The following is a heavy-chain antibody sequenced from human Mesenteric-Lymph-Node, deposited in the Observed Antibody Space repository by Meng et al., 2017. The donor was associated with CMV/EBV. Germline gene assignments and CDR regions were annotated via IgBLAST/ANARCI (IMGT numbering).Heavy chain of an antibody. CDR3: ARELTTDFWSGPSTKNYYFGMDV. Sequence: GESLKISCAASGFTFSSYTMNWVRQAPGKGLEWVSSISSSSSDIYYADSVKGRFTISRDNAKNSLYLQMNRLRAEDTAVYFCARELTTDFWSGPSTKNYYFGMDVWGQGTTVTVSS. CDR1: GFTFSSYT. V-gene: IGHV3-21*01. CDR2: ISSSSSDI. D-gene: IGHD3-3*01. J-gene: IGHJ6*02.